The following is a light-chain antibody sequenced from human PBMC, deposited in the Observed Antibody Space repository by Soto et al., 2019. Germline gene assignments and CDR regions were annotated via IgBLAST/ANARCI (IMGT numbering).Light chain of an antibody. CDR1: QSVSSSY. CDR2: GAS. CDR3: QQYGSSPVT. V-gene: IGKV3-20*01. Sequence: EIVLTQSPGTLSLSPGERATLSCRASQSVSSSYLAWYQQKPGQAPRLLIYGASSRATGIPDRFSGSGSGRDFTLTISRLEPEDFGVYDCQQYGSSPVTFGPGTKVDIK. J-gene: IGKJ3*01.